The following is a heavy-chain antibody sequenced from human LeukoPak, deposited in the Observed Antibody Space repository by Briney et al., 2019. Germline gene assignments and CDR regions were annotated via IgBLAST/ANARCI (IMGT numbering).Heavy chain of an antibody. J-gene: IGHJ5*02. CDR2: IKQGGREE. V-gene: IGHV3-7*03. CDR1: EFIFSDYW. Sequence: GGSLRLSCVASEFIFSDYWMSWVRQAPGKGLEWVANIKQGGREEKYVGSVKGRFAISRDDAKSTLYLQMDSLGGDDTAVYYCARGDYCAGDCYYLWGQGTLVTVSS. CDR3: ARGDYCAGDCYYL. D-gene: IGHD2-21*02.